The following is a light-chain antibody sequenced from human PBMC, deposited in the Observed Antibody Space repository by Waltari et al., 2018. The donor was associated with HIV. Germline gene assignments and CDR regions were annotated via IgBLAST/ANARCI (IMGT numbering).Light chain of an antibody. CDR3: QQRSNWPPT. V-gene: IGKV3-11*01. J-gene: IGKJ1*01. CDR2: DAS. Sequence: EIVLTQSPATLSLSPGERATLSCRASQSVSSYLACYQQKPGQAPRLLISDASNRATGIPARFSGSGSGTDFTLTISSLEPEDFAVYYCQQRSNWPPTFGQGTKVEIK. CDR1: QSVSSY.